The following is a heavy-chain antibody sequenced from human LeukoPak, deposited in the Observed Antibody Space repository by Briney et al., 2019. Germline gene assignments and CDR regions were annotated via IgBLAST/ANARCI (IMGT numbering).Heavy chain of an antibody. Sequence: PGGSLRLSCAASGFTFSSNYMSWVRQAPGKGLEWVASINEDGSEIHYVDSVKGRFTISRDNAKDSLYLQMNSLTAEDTAMHYFVRSYYPGGWFDPWGQGTLVTVSS. CDR2: INEDGSEI. J-gene: IGHJ5*02. V-gene: IGHV3-7*01. D-gene: IGHD2-21*01. CDR3: VRSYYPGGWFDP. CDR1: GFTFSSNY.